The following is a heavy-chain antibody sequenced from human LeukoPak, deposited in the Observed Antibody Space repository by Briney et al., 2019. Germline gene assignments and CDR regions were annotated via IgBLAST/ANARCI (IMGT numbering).Heavy chain of an antibody. CDR1: GFTFSSYA. V-gene: IGHV3-30-3*01. D-gene: IGHD5-18*01. CDR3: ARDRYSYGPGWYFDL. CDR2: ISYDVSNK. J-gene: IGHJ2*01. Sequence: GGSLRLSCAASGFTFSSYAMHWVRQAPGTGLGRVAVISYDVSNKYYADSVKGRFTIPRDNSKNTLYLQMNSLRAEDTAVYYCARDRYSYGPGWYFDLWGRGTLVTVSS.